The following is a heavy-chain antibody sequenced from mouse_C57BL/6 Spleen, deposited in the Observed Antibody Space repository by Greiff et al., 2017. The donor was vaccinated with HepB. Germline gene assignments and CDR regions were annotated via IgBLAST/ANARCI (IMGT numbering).Heavy chain of an antibody. CDR3: ARWGSPYAMDY. V-gene: IGHV1-55*01. CDR2: IYPGSGST. CDR1: GYTFTSYW. D-gene: IGHD1-1*02. Sequence: QVHVKQPGAELVKPGASVKMSCKASGYTFTSYWITWVKQRPGQGLEWIGDIYPGSGSTNYNEKFKSKATLTVDTSSSTAYMQLSSLTSEDSAVYYCARWGSPYAMDYWGQGTSVTVSS. J-gene: IGHJ4*01.